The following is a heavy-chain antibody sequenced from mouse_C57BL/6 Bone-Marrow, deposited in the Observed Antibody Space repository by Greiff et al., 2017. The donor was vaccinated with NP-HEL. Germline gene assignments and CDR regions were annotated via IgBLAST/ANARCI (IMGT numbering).Heavy chain of an antibody. CDR3: ARHHYYGSFAY. V-gene: IGHV4-1*02. D-gene: IGHD1-2*01. CDR2: INPDSSTI. J-gene: IGHJ3*01. Sequence: EVQLQESGGGLVQPGGSLKLSCAASGFDFSRYWMSWVRQAPGKGLEWIGEINPDSSTINYTPSLKDKFIISRDNANNTLYLQMSKVRSEDTAIYYCARHHYYGSFAYWGQGTLVTVSA. CDR1: GFDFSRYW.